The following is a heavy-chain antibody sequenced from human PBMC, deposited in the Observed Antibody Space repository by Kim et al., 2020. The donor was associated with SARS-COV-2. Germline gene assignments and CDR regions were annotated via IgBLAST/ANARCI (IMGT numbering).Heavy chain of an antibody. Sequence: GGSLRLSCAASGFTFSSYAMQWVRQAPGTGLEWVALISDDGSNKYYADSVKGRFTISRDNSKKTLSLQMNGLGPEDTALYYCARCILRYSGSPWDWGQGTLVTVSS. V-gene: IGHV3-30*04. CDR2: ISDDGSNK. CDR1: GFTFSSYA. D-gene: IGHD4-4*01. J-gene: IGHJ4*02. CDR3: ARCILRYSGSPWD.